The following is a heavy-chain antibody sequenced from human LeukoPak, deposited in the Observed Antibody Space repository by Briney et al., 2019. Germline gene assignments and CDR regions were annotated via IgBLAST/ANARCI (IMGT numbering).Heavy chain of an antibody. J-gene: IGHJ4*02. D-gene: IGHD2-2*01. CDR2: IIPIFGTA. CDR3: ARSALPLTAASKFDY. CDR1: GGTFSSYA. V-gene: IGHV1-69*05. Sequence: VSSVKVSCKASGGTFSSYAISWVRQAPGQGLEWMGGIIPIFGTANYAQKFQGRVTITTDESTSTAYMELSSLRSEDTAVYYCARSALPLTAASKFDYWGQRTLVTVSS.